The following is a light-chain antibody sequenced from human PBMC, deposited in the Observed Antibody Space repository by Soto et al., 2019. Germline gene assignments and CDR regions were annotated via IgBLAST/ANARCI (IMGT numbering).Light chain of an antibody. CDR3: SSYTSSLTLV. V-gene: IGLV2-14*01. Sequence: QSALTQPASVSGSPGQSITISCTGTSSDVGGYNYISWYQQHPGKAPKLMIYEVGNRPSGVSNRFSGSKSGNTASLTISGLQAEDEADYYCSSYTSSLTLVFGGGTKVTVL. CDR2: EVG. J-gene: IGLJ3*02. CDR1: SSDVGGYNY.